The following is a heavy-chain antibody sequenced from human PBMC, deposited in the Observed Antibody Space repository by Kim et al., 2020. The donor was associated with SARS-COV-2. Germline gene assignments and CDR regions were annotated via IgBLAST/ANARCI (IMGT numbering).Heavy chain of an antibody. V-gene: IGHV1-8*01. CDR1: GYMFTNFD. Sequence: ASVKVSCKASGYMFTNFDINWVRQATGQGLEWMGWMNPNSGNTAYAPKFQGRVTMTRDTSISTAYMELSSLRSEDTAVYFCARIARSLYDTSGYPCWGQG. CDR2: MNPNSGNT. J-gene: IGHJ4*02. D-gene: IGHD3-22*01. CDR3: ARIARSLYDTSGYPC.